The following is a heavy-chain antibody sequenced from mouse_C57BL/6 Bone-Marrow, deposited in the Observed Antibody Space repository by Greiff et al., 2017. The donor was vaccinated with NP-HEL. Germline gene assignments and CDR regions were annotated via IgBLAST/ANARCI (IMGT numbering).Heavy chain of an antibody. CDR2: ILPGSGNT. J-gene: IGHJ2*01. Sequence: QVQLQQSGAELMKPGASVKLSCKATGYTFTGNWIDWVKQRPGHGLEWIGEILPGSGNTYYNDKFKGKATFTVDTSSNTAYMQRSSLTTEDAAIYDGARDYYGSSDFDYWGQGTTLTVSS. V-gene: IGHV1-9*01. CDR1: GYTFTGNW. D-gene: IGHD1-1*01. CDR3: ARDYYGSSDFDY.